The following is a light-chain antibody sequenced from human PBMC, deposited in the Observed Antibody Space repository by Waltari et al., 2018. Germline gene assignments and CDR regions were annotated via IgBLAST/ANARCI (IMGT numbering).Light chain of an antibody. CDR1: PSVSSSY. CDR2: GAS. CDR3: QQYGSSSWT. Sequence: EIVLTQSPGPLSLSPGERATLSCRASPSVSSSYLAWYQQKPGQAPRLLIDGASSRATGIPDRFSGSGSGTDFTLTISRLEPEDFAVYYCQQYGSSSWTFGQGTKVEIK. J-gene: IGKJ1*01. V-gene: IGKV3-20*01.